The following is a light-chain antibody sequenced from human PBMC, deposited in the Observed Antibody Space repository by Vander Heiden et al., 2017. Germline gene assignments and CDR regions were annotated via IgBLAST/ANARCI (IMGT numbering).Light chain of an antibody. J-gene: IGKJ1*01. Sequence: DIQMTQSPSTLPASVGDRATTTCRASQNIDTWLAWYQQKPGKAPQLLNEDASRLGGGVPSRCSGGGYRKEFTLTIDSLQPDDVARYYCQYSRSSSTFGPGTEVEVK. CDR1: QNIDTW. CDR3: QYSRSSST. CDR2: DAS. V-gene: IGKV1-5*01.